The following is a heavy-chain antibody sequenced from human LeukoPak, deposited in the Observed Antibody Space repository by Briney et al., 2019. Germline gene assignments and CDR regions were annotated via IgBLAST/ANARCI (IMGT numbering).Heavy chain of an antibody. CDR3: ARSYYYYMDV. CDR2: IYHSGST. V-gene: IGHV4-30-2*01. J-gene: IGHJ6*03. Sequence: SETLSLTCTVSGGSISSGGYYWSWIRQPPGKGLEWIGYIYHSGSTYYNPSLKSRVTISVDRSKNQFSLKLSSVTAVDTAVYYCARSYYYYMDVWGKGTTVTVSS. CDR1: GGSISSGGYY.